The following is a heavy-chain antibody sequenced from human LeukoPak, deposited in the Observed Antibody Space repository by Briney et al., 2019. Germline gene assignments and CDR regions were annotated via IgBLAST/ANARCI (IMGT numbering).Heavy chain of an antibody. J-gene: IGHJ4*02. CDR2: FDPEDGET. Sequence: ASVKVSCKVSGYTLTELSMHWVRQAPGKGLEWMGGFDPEDGETIYAQKFQGRVTMTEDTSTDTAYMELSSLRSEDTAVYYCATSNYYDSSGYPKFDHWGQGTLVTVSS. CDR3: ATSNYYDSSGYPKFDH. V-gene: IGHV1-24*01. D-gene: IGHD3-22*01. CDR1: GYTLTELS.